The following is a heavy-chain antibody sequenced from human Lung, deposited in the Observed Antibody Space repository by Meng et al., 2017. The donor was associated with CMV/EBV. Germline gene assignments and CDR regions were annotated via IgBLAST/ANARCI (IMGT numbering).Heavy chain of an antibody. CDR2: IYYSGST. D-gene: IGHD6-13*01. CDR3: ARPGAAAETEGFDL. CDR1: GGSISSGGYY. V-gene: IGHV4-31*03. J-gene: IGHJ2*01. Sequence: SETXSLXCTVSGGSISSGGYYWSWIRQHPGKGLEWIGYIYYSGSTYYNPSLKSRVTISVDTSKNQFSLKLSSVTAADTAVYYCARPGAAAETEGFDLWGRDTXVTVAS.